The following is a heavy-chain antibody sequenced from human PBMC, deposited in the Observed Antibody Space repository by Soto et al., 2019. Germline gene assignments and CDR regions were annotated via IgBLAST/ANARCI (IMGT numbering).Heavy chain of an antibody. D-gene: IGHD6-13*01. CDR3: ARDTAVAAAGDY. J-gene: IGHJ4*02. CDR1: GYTFTSYA. CDR2: INAGNGNT. Sequence: ASVKVSCKASGYTFTSYAMHWVRQAPGQRLEWMGWINAGNGNTKYSQKFQGRVTITRDTSASTAYMELRSLRSDDTAVYYCARDTAVAAAGDYWGQGTLVTVSS. V-gene: IGHV1-3*01.